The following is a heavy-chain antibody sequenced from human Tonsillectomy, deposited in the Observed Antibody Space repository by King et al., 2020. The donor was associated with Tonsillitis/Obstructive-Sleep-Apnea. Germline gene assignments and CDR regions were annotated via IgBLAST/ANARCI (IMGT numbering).Heavy chain of an antibody. V-gene: IGHV3-23*04. Sequence: QLVQSGGGLVQPGGSLRLSCAASGFTSSSYAMSWVRQAPGKGLEGVSAISGSGGSTDYADSVKGRFTISRDNSKNTLYLQMNSLRAEDTAVYYCAKEWGRYCSSTSCPFDYWGQGTLVTVSS. CDR2: ISGSGGST. D-gene: IGHD2-2*01. CDR3: AKEWGRYCSSTSCPFDY. CDR1: GFTSSSYA. J-gene: IGHJ4*02.